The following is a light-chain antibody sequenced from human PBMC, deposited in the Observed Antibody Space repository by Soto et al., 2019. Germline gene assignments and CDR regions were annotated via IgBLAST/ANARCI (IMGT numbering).Light chain of an antibody. V-gene: IGKV2D-29*02. Sequence: DVVMTQTPLSLSVAPGQPASISCKSSQSLLHITGETFLFWYLQKPVQSPQLLIYEVSTRVSGVPDGFSGSGSGTDLTLEISRVETDDVGIYYCMQSTQLPPTFGQGTRLGIE. CDR1: QSLLHITGETF. CDR3: MQSTQLPPT. J-gene: IGKJ5*01. CDR2: EVS.